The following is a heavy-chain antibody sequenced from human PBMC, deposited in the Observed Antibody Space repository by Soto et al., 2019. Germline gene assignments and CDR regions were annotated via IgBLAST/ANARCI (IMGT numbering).Heavy chain of an antibody. CDR1: GFTFDNYP. D-gene: IGHD1-26*01. V-gene: IGHV3-9*01. CDR2: ISWNSDKI. CDR3: AKDRDGGSYFDLPASFDV. Sequence: EVLLVESGGGLVQPGRSLKLSCAASGFTFDNYPMHWVRQAPGKGLEWVSTISWNSDKIAYADSVKGRFTVSRDNAKNSLYLQMNSLRVDDTALYYCAKDRDGGSYFDLPASFDVWGQGTVVTVSS. J-gene: IGHJ3*01.